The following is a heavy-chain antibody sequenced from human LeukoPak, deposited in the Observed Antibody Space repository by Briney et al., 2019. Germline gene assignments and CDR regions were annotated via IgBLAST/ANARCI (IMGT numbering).Heavy chain of an antibody. CDR2: ITGSAART. D-gene: IGHD2-15*01. CDR1: GFTFSSYA. Sequence: YPGGSLRLSCAASGFTFSSYAMTWVRQAPGKGLEWVSSITGSAARTYYADSVKGRFTISTDNSKNTVYLQMNSLRAEDTALYFCANYIQRPPGMDVWGQGTMVTVSS. V-gene: IGHV3-23*01. CDR3: ANYIQRPPGMDV. J-gene: IGHJ6*02.